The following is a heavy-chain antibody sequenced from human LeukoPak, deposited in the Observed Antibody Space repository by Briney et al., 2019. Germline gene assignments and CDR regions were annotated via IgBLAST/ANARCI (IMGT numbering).Heavy chain of an antibody. CDR3: AKGRRTGFVDY. V-gene: IGHV3-30*18. Sequence: PGGSLRLSCEPSIFVFSEHYMHWVRLAPGKGLEWLAVITNDGSRQFYADSVKGRFTVSRDNSKSLLFLQMESLRHDDTGIYYCAKGRRTGFVDYWGQGALVTVSS. CDR2: ITNDGSRQ. D-gene: IGHD1-1*01. J-gene: IGHJ4*02. CDR1: IFVFSEHY.